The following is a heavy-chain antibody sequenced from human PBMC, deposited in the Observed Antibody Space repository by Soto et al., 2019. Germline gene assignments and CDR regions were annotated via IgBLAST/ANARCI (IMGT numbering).Heavy chain of an antibody. CDR2: IKQDGSEK. V-gene: IGHV3-7*03. Sequence: EVQLVESGGTLVQPGGSLRLSCAASGFTFSHYWIIWVRQAPGKGLEWVANIKQDGSEKYYLDSGKGRFTTSRDNANKSVYLQMNSRRAEDTAVYYCARAPEGRSADSWGQGTLVTVSS. CDR1: GFTFSHYW. CDR3: ARAPEGRSADS. D-gene: IGHD3-3*01. J-gene: IGHJ5*02.